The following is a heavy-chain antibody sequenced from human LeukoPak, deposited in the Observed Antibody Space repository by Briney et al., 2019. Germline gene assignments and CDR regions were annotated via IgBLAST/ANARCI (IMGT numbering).Heavy chain of an antibody. D-gene: IGHD6-19*01. CDR2: ISGSGGST. CDR3: AKERPHPRIAVAGTADY. J-gene: IGHJ4*02. V-gene: IGHV3-23*01. CDR1: GFTFSSYA. Sequence: GGSLRLSCAASGFTFSSYAMSWVRQAPGKGLEWVSAISGSGGSTYYADSVKGRFTISRDNSKNTLYLQMNSLRAEDTAVYYCAKERPHPRIAVAGTADYWGQGTLVTVSS.